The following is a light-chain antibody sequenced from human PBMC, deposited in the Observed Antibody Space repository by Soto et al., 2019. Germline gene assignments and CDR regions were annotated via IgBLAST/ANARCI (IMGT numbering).Light chain of an antibody. CDR3: QQYSDWPLFT. CDR2: GAS. CDR1: QSVSAY. J-gene: IGKJ4*01. V-gene: IGKV3-15*01. Sequence: EIVMTQAPATLSVSPGERVTLSCRASQSVSAYLAWYLQKPGQAPRLLIYGASTRATGIPARFCGSGSGTEFTLTISSLQSEDSAVYHCQQYSDWPLFTFCGGTKVEI.